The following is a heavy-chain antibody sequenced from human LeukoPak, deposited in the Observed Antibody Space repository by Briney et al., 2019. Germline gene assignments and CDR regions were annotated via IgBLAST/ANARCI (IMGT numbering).Heavy chain of an antibody. CDR2: IIPSFGTA. V-gene: IGHV1-69*01. J-gene: IGHJ6*03. CDR3: ARVHYSNYGDPYYYYYYMDV. Sequence: SVKVSCKASGGTFSSYAISWVRQAPGQGLEWMGGIIPSFGTANYAQKFQGRVTITADESTSTAYMELSSLRSEDTAVYYCARVHYSNYGDPYYYYYYMDVWGKGTTVTVSS. CDR1: GGTFSSYA. D-gene: IGHD4-11*01.